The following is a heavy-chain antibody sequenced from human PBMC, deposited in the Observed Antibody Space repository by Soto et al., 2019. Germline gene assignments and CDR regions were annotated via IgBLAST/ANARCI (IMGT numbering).Heavy chain of an antibody. CDR3: ASGSTGFVDY. Sequence: PGGSLRLSCAASGFTFSSYSMNWVRQAPGKGLEWVSYISSSSSTIYYADSVKGRLTISRDNAKNSLYLQMSSLRDEDTAVYYCASGSTGFVDYWGQGTLVTVSS. CDR1: GFTFSSYS. J-gene: IGHJ4*02. CDR2: ISSSSSTI. D-gene: IGHD3-10*01. V-gene: IGHV3-48*02.